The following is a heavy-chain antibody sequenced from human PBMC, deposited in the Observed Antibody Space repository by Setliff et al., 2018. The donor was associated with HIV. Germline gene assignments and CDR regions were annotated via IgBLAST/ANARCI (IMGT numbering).Heavy chain of an antibody. V-gene: IGHV4-34*01. CDR3: ARGRKKTLAVSGTRYFDF. CDR2: VTHSGTT. Sequence: SETLSLTCAVYGGSFSGFYWTFIRQSSGKGLEWIGEVTHSGTTTYDPSLKSRITISVDTSKNQFSLKLTSVTAADMGVYYCARGRKKTLAVSGTRYFDFWGQGTLVTVSS. J-gene: IGHJ4*02. D-gene: IGHD6-19*01. CDR1: GGSFSGFY.